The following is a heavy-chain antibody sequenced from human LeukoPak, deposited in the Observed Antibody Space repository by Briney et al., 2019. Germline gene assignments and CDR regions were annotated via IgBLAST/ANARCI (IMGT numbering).Heavy chain of an antibody. CDR1: GYTFTSYY. CDR3: ARIPSSVDTAMGDRDY. J-gene: IGHJ4*02. Sequence: GASVKVSCKASGYTFTSYYMHWVRQAPGQGLEWMGIINPSGGSTSYAQKFQGRVTMTRDTSTSTVYMELNSLRSEDTAVYYCARIPSSVDTAMGDRDYWGQGTLVTVSS. V-gene: IGHV1-46*01. D-gene: IGHD5-18*01. CDR2: INPSGGST.